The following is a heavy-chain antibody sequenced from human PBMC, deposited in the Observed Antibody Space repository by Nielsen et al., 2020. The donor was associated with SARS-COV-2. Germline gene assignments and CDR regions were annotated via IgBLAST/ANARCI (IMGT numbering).Heavy chain of an antibody. CDR1: GFTFSSYW. D-gene: IGHD6-13*01. Sequence: GGSLRLSCAASGFTFSSYWMHWVRQAPGKGLVWVSRINSDGSSTSYADSVKGRFTISRDNAKNTLYLQMNSLRAEDTAVHYCARVRVREQLVDDDAFDIWGQGTMVTVSS. CDR2: INSDGSST. V-gene: IGHV3-74*01. CDR3: ARVRVREQLVDDDAFDI. J-gene: IGHJ3*02.